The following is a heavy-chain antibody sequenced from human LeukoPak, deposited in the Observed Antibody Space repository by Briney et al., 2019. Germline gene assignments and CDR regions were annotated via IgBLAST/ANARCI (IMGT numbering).Heavy chain of an antibody. Sequence: GGSLRLSCAASGFTFSSYSMNWVRQAPGKGLEWVSYISSSSSTIYYADSVKGRFTISRDNAKNSLYLQMNSLRDEDTAVYYCAGGIAARQLYYYYGMDVWGQGTTVTVSS. CDR2: ISSSSSTI. CDR3: AGGIAARQLYYYYGMDV. CDR1: GFTFSSYS. J-gene: IGHJ6*02. V-gene: IGHV3-48*02. D-gene: IGHD6-6*01.